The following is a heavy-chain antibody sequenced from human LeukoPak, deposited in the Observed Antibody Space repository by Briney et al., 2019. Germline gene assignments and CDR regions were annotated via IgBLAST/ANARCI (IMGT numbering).Heavy chain of an antibody. D-gene: IGHD6-13*01. CDR3: AREWGRSWYKGYYYGMDV. CDR2: IYYSGST. V-gene: IGHV4-59*01. Sequence: SETLPLTCTVSGGSISSYYWSWIRQPPGKGLEWIGYIYYSGSTNYNPSLKSRVTISVDTSKNQFSLKLSSVTAADTAVYYCAREWGRSWYKGYYYGMDVWGQGTTVTVSS. J-gene: IGHJ6*02. CDR1: GGSISSYY.